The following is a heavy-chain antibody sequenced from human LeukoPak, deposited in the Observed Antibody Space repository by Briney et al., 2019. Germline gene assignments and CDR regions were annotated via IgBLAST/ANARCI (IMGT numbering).Heavy chain of an antibody. V-gene: IGHV3-7*01. D-gene: IGHD6-13*01. Sequence: GGSLRLSCAASGFTFSSYWMTWVRQAPGKGLEWVANIKQDGSEKYYVDSMKGRFTISRDNAKNSLYLQMNSLRAEDTAVYYCARDIEAAGLFLDYWGQGTLVTVSS. CDR2: IKQDGSEK. CDR3: ARDIEAAGLFLDY. CDR1: GFTFSSYW. J-gene: IGHJ4*02.